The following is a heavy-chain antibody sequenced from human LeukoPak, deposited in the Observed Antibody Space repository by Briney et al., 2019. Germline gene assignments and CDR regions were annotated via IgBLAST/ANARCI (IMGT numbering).Heavy chain of an antibody. D-gene: IGHD6-19*01. CDR3: ATDLLQSGWFDY. CDR2: IYHSGST. CDR1: GGSISSSNW. J-gene: IGHJ4*02. V-gene: IGHV4-4*02. Sequence: SETLSLTCAVSGGSISSSNWWSWVRQPPGKGLEWIGEIYHSGSTNYNPSLKSRVTISVDKFKNQFSLKLSSVTAADTAVYYCATDLLQSGWFDYWGQGTLVTVSS.